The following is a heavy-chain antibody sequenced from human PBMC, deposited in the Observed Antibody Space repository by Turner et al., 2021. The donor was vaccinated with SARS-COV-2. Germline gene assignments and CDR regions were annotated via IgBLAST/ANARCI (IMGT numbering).Heavy chain of an antibody. CDR2: IRSSSTYI. CDR1: GFTFSSYS. V-gene: IGHV3-21*01. D-gene: IGHD3-10*01. CDR3: ARDRGPFAEAAFDI. J-gene: IGHJ3*02. Sequence: EVQLVESGGGLVKPGGSLRLSCAASGFTFSSYSMNWVRQAPGKGLEWVSSIRSSSTYINYADSVKGRFTISRDNAKNSLYLQVNSLRAEDTAVYYCARDRGPFAEAAFDIWGQGTMVTISS.